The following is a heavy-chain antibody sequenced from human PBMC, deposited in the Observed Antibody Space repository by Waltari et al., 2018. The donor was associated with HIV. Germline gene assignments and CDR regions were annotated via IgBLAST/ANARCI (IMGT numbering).Heavy chain of an antibody. V-gene: IGHV4-61*02. D-gene: IGHD3-16*01. J-gene: IGHJ3*02. CDR2: IYTSGST. CDR3: ARDETYYDYVWGSPHAAFDI. Sequence: QVQLQESGPGLVKPSQTLSLTCTVSGGSISSGSYYWSWIRQPAGKGLEWIGRIYTSGSTNYDPSLKSRVTISVDTSKNQFSLKLSSVTAADTAVYYCARDETYYDYVWGSPHAAFDIWGQGTMVTVSS. CDR1: GGSISSGSYY.